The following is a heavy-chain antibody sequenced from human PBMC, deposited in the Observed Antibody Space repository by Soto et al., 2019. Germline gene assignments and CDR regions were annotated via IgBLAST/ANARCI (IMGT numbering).Heavy chain of an antibody. CDR2: IIPIFGTA. Sequence: SVKVSCKASGGTFSSYAISWVRQAPGQGLEWMGGIIPIFGTANYAQKFQGRVTITADESTSTAFMELSSLRSEDTAVYYCARAQLELRPVRFHPWGQGTLVTVS. J-gene: IGHJ5*02. D-gene: IGHD1-7*01. CDR1: GGTFSSYA. V-gene: IGHV1-69*13. CDR3: ARAQLELRPVRFHP.